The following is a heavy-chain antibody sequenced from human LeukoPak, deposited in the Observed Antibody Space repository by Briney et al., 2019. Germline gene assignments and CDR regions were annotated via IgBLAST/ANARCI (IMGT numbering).Heavy chain of an antibody. CDR2: VYYSGST. CDR1: GGSISSGDYY. J-gene: IGHJ4*02. CDR3: ARDLLNEGNHLDY. D-gene: IGHD4-23*01. V-gene: IGHV4-30-4*01. Sequence: PSETLSLTCTVSGGSISSGDYYWSWIRQPPGKGLEWIGYVYYSGSTYYNPSLKSRVTISVDTSKNQFSLKLSSVTAADTAVYYCARDLLNEGNHLDYWGQGTLVTVSS.